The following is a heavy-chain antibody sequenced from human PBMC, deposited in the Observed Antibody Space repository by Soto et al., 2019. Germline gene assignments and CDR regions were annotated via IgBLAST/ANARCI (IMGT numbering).Heavy chain of an antibody. D-gene: IGHD6-13*01. CDR1: GYIFINYY. J-gene: IGHJ4*02. Sequence: QVHLVQSGAEVKKPGASVKVSCKASGYIFINYYIHWVRQAPGQGLEWIGIINPNGGSTNYAQKFRGRVTMARXXXTXXVXXXXXXXXXXXXXXXXXARDLAAADYWGQGTLVTVSS. CDR2: INPNGGST. V-gene: IGHV1-46*01. CDR3: ARDLAAADY.